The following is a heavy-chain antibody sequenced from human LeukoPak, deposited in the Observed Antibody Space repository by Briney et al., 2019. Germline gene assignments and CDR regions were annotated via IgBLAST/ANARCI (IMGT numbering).Heavy chain of an antibody. CDR3: VMTAGPPTDH. CDR1: GFTFNDYY. CDR2: ISAGGYPI. J-gene: IGHJ4*01. Sequence: PGGSLRLSCTGSGFTFNDYYMSWVRQAPGKGLEWLSFISAGGYPIYYADSVRGRFTISWDTAKNSLYLQMNSLRVEDTAVYYCVMTAGPPTDHWGQGALVTVSS. V-gene: IGHV3-11*04.